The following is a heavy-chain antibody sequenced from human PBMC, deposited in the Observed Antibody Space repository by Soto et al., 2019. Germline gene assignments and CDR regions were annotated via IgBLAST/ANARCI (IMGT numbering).Heavy chain of an antibody. CDR1: GYTFTGYY. V-gene: IGHV1-2*04. Sequence: ASVKVSCKASGYTFTGYYMHWVRQAPGQGLEWMGWINPNSGGTNYAQKFQGWVTMTRDTSISTAYMELSRLRSDDTAGYYCARVPIGFGDTYFDYWGQGTLVTVSS. J-gene: IGHJ4*02. D-gene: IGHD3-10*01. CDR3: ARVPIGFGDTYFDY. CDR2: INPNSGGT.